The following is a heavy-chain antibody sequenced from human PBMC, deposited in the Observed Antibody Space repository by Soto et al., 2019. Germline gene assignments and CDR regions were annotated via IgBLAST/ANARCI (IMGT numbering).Heavy chain of an antibody. CDR1: GFTFSSYW. Sequence: GGSLRLSCAASGFTFSSYWMSWVRQAPGKGLEWVANIKQDGSEKYYVDSVKGRFTISRDNAKNSLYQQMNSLRAEDTAVYYGARDMFGSSWYRLDYWGQGTLVTVSS. V-gene: IGHV3-7*05. J-gene: IGHJ4*02. CDR3: ARDMFGSSWYRLDY. CDR2: IKQDGSEK. D-gene: IGHD6-13*01.